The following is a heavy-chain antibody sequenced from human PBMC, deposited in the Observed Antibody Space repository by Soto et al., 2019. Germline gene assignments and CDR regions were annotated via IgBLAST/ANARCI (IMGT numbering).Heavy chain of an antibody. CDR2: IIPIFGTA. CDR1: GGTFSSYA. Sequence: VASVKVSCKASGGTFSSYAISWVRQAPGQGLEWMGGIIPIFGTANYAQKFQGRVTITADESTSTAYMELSSLRSEDTAVYYCALITIFGVVMPLDVWGQGTTVTVSS. D-gene: IGHD3-3*01. CDR3: ALITIFGVVMPLDV. J-gene: IGHJ6*02. V-gene: IGHV1-69*13.